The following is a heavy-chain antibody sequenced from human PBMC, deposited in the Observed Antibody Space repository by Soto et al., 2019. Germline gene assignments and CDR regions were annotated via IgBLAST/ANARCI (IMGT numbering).Heavy chain of an antibody. CDR3: ARRQPKVRGVTYSMDV. CDR1: GGTFSSYA. V-gene: IGHV1-69*13. CDR2: IIPIFGTA. Sequence: SVKVSCKASGGTFSSYAISWVRQAPGQGLEWMGGIIPIFGTANYAQKFQGRVTITADESTSTAYMELSSLRSEDTAVYYCARRQPKVRGVTYSMDVWGQGTRVTVSS. D-gene: IGHD3-10*01. J-gene: IGHJ6*02.